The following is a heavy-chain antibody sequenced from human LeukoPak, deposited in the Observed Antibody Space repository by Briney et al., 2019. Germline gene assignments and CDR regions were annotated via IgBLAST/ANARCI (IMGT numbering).Heavy chain of an antibody. V-gene: IGHV3-66*01. CDR1: GFTVSSTY. D-gene: IGHD1-26*01. CDR3: AQERSGSYWIWFDP. Sequence: GGSLRLSCAPSGFTVSSTYMSWVRQAPGKGLEWVSIISGGGDTFYAGSVKGRFTISRDTSKNTLYLQMNSLRAEDTAVYYCAQERSGSYWIWFDPWGQGTLVTVSS. CDR2: ISGGGDT. J-gene: IGHJ5*02.